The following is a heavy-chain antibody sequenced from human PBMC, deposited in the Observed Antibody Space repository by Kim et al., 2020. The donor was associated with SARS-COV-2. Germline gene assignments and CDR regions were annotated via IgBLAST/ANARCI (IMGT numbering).Heavy chain of an antibody. CDR3: ARGQRQLWSGGNWFDP. J-gene: IGHJ5*02. CDR1: GFTFSSYA. Sequence: GGSLRLSCAASGFTFSSYAMHWVRQAPGKGLEWVAVISYDGSNKYYADSVKGRFTISRDNSKNTLYLQMNSLRAEDTAVYYCARGQRQLWSGGNWFDPWGQGTLVTVSS. CDR2: ISYDGSNK. V-gene: IGHV3-30*04. D-gene: IGHD5-18*01.